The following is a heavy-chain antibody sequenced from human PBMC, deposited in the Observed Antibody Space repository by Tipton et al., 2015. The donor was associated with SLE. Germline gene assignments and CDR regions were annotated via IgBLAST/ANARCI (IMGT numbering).Heavy chain of an antibody. Sequence: SLRLSCAASGFTFSNYGMHWVRQAPGKGLEWVALIWYDGSNRNYVDSVKGRFTISRDNSKNTLDLQMNSLRVEDTAVYYCALLWGYCTSRTSCHPFDYWGQGTLVTVSS. CDR1: GFTFSNYG. J-gene: IGHJ4*02. CDR2: IWYDGSNR. V-gene: IGHV3-33*01. D-gene: IGHD2-2*01. CDR3: ALLWGYCTSRTSCHPFDY.